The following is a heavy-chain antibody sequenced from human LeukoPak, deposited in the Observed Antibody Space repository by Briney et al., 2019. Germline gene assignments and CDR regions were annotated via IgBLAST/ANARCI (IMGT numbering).Heavy chain of an antibody. CDR2: FNSDGTT. V-gene: IGHV3-53*01. Sequence: AGGSLRLSCAASGFIISNNYMNWVRQAPGRGLEWVSVFNSDGTTFYADSVKGRFTISRDTSKNTVYLQMNSLRAEDTAIYYCTRLITDWGQGILVTVSS. J-gene: IGHJ4*02. D-gene: IGHD3-16*01. CDR1: GFIISNNY. CDR3: TRLITD.